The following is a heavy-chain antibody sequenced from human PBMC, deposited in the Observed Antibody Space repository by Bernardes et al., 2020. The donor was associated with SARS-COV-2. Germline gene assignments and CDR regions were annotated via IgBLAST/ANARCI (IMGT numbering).Heavy chain of an antibody. D-gene: IGHD3-3*01. CDR1: GGSISSVVYY. Sequence: SETLYLTCTVSGGSISSVVYYWSWSRQHLGKGLKWIGYVYYSGSTYYNPSLKSLVTISVDTSKNQFSLKLSSVTAADTAVYYCARVNGITIFGVVISGGMDVWGQGTTVTVSS. J-gene: IGHJ6*02. CDR3: ARVNGITIFGVVISGGMDV. V-gene: IGHV4-31*01. CDR2: VYYSGST.